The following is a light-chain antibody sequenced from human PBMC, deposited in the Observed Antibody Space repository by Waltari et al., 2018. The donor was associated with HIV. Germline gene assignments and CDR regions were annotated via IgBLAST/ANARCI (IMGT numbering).Light chain of an antibody. Sequence: QSALPQPASVSGSPGQSITISCTGTSTAVGSYSLVSWYHQHPGKAPKLMIYEVNKRPSGVSNRFSGSKSGNTASLTISGLQAEDEADFYCCSYAGSSTLVFGGGTKLTVL. V-gene: IGLV2-23*02. CDR3: CSYAGSSTLV. CDR1: STAVGSYSL. CDR2: EVN. J-gene: IGLJ3*02.